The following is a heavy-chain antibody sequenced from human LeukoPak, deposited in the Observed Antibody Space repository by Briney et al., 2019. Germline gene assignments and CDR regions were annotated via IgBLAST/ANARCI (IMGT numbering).Heavy chain of an antibody. CDR3: ARNVATGFGRYYFDY. Sequence: SETLSLTCTVSGGSISSYYWSWIRQPPGKGLEWIGYIYYSGSTNYNPSLKSRVTISVDTSKNQFSLKLSSVTAADTAVYYCARNVATGFGRYYFDYWGLGTLVTVSS. V-gene: IGHV4-59*08. D-gene: IGHD3-10*01. J-gene: IGHJ4*02. CDR2: IYYSGST. CDR1: GGSISSYY.